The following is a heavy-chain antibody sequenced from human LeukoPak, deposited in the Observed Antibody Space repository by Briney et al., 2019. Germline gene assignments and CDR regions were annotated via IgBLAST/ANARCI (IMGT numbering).Heavy chain of an antibody. V-gene: IGHV3-30*18. Sequence: PGGSLRLSCAASGFTFRNYGMHWVRQAPGKGLDWEAVISYDGSNKYYADSVKGRFTISRDNSKNTLYLQMNSLRAEDTAVYYCAKVRYFGPSAFDIWGQGTMVTVSS. CDR3: AKVRYFGPSAFDI. CDR2: ISYDGSNK. CDR1: GFTFRNYG. D-gene: IGHD3-9*01. J-gene: IGHJ3*02.